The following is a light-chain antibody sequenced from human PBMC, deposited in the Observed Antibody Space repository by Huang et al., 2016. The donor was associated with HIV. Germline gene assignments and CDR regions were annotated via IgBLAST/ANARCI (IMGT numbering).Light chain of an antibody. CDR3: QQYYSTRYT. CDR2: DAS. V-gene: IGKV1-NL1*01. Sequence: IQMTQSPSSLSASVGDTVTITFRASQGLSNSLAWYQQKPGKAPNLLVFDASKLQSGVPSRFSGSGSGTDYTLTISSLQPEDFASYYCQQYYSTRYTFGQGTKLEIK. CDR1: QGLSNS. J-gene: IGKJ2*01.